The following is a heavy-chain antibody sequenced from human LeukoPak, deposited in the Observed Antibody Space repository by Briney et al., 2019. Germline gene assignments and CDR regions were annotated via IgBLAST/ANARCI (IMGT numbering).Heavy chain of an antibody. CDR2: IYSSGST. Sequence: SSETLSLTCAVSGASISGSNYYWGWIRQPPGKGLEWIGNIYSSGSTYYNASLQSRVTISIDTSKNQFSLRLNSVTAADTAMYYCAKSGGYGLIDYWGQGTRVTVSS. J-gene: IGHJ4*02. CDR1: GASISGSNYY. V-gene: IGHV4-39*01. D-gene: IGHD1-26*01. CDR3: AKSGGYGLIDY.